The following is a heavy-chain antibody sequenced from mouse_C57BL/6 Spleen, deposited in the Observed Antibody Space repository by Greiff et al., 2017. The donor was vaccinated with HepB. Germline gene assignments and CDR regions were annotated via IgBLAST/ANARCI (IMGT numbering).Heavy chain of an antibody. V-gene: IGHV1-55*01. Sequence: QVHVKQPGAELVKPGASVKMSCKASGYTFTSYWITWVKQRPGQGLEWIGDIYPGSGSTNYNEKFKSKATLTVDTSSSTAYMQLSSLTSEDSAVYYCARDLGDYWGQGTTLTVSS. CDR2: IYPGSGST. J-gene: IGHJ2*01. CDR1: GYTFTSYW. CDR3: ARDLGDY.